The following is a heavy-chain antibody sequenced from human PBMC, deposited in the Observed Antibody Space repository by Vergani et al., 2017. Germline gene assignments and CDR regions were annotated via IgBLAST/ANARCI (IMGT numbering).Heavy chain of an antibody. V-gene: IGHV4-39*01. CDR2: IYYSGST. CDR3: ARLKRGVYFDY. CDR1: GGSISSSSYY. J-gene: IGHJ4*02. Sequence: QLQLQESGPGLVKPSETLSLTCTVSGGSISSSSYYWGWIRQPPGKGLEWIGSIYYSGSTYYNPSLKSRVTISVDPSKNQFSLKLSSVTAADTAVYYCARLKRGVYFDYWGQGTLVTVSS.